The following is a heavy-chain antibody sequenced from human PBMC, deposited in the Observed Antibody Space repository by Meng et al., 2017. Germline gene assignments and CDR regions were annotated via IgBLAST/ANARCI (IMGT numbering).Heavy chain of an antibody. CDR2: IYSGGST. V-gene: IGHV3-53*04. D-gene: IGHD6-13*01. CDR1: GFTVSSNY. J-gene: IGHJ4*02. CDR3: AREGGYSSSWYYFDY. Sequence: LSLTGAASGFTVSSNYMSWVRQAPGKGLEWVSVIYSGGSTYYADSVKGRFTISRHNSKNTLYLQMNSLRAEDTAVYYCAREGGYSSSWYYFDYWGQGTLVTVSS.